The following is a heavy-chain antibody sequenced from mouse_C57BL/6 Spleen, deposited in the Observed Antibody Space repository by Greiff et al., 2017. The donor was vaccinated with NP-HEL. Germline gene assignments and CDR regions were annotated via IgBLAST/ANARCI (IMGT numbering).Heavy chain of an antibody. Sequence: EVQGVESGGGLVKPGGSLKLSCAASGFTFSSYAMSWVRQTPEKRLEWVATISDGGSYTYYPDNVKGRFTISRDNAKNNLYLQMSHLKSEDTAMYYCASLWDPDWYFDVWGTGTTVTVSS. CDR2: ISDGGSYT. V-gene: IGHV5-4*01. J-gene: IGHJ1*03. CDR1: GFTFSSYA. D-gene: IGHD4-1*01. CDR3: ASLWDPDWYFDV.